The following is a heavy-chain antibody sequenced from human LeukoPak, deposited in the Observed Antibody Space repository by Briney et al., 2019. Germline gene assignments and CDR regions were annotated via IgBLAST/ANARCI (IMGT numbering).Heavy chain of an antibody. CDR1: GFTFSSYA. J-gene: IGHJ4*02. CDR3: AKGPTYYFDSSALKYFDY. V-gene: IGHV3-23*01. Sequence: PGGSPRLSCAASGFTFSSYAMSWVRQAPGKGLERVSAISGSGGSTYYADSVKGRFTISRDNSKNTMYLQMNSLRAEDTAVYYCAKGPTYYFDSSALKYFDYWGQGTLVTVSS. D-gene: IGHD3-22*01. CDR2: ISGSGGST.